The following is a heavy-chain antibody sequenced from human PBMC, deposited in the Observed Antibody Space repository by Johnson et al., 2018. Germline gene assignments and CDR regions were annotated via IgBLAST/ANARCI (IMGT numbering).Heavy chain of an antibody. Sequence: VQLVESGGGLVKPGGSLRLSCAASGFTFDAYAMHWVRQAPGKGLEWVSGISWNRGSIGYADSVKGRFTISRDNAKNPLYLQMNSLRAEDTALYYCAKAFFRANYYYYYYGMDVWGQGTTVTVSS. CDR1: GFTFDAYA. CDR2: ISWNRGSI. J-gene: IGHJ6*02. CDR3: AKAFFRANYYYYYYGMDV. D-gene: IGHD2-8*01. V-gene: IGHV3-9*01.